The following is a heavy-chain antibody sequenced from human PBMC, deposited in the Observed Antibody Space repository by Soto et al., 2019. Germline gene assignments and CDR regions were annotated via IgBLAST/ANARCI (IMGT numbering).Heavy chain of an antibody. CDR2: ISFDGSNT. CDR3: AKALRGGCDY. CDR1: GFPFSDYA. V-gene: IGHV3-30*18. Sequence: QVQLVESGGGVVQTGRSLRLSCAASGFPFSDYAMHWVRQAPGKGLEWVAVISFDGSNTYYADSVKGRFTVSRDNSKHTLSLQMNSLRSDDTALYYCAKALRGGCDYWGQGALVTVSS. J-gene: IGHJ4*02. D-gene: IGHD3-10*01.